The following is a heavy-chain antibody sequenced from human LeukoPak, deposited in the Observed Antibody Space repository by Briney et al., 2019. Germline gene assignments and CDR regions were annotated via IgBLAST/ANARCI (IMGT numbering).Heavy chain of an antibody. V-gene: IGHV1-69*04. Sequence: SVKVSCKSSGGTFSCYAVSWVRPAPGQGIEWMGRIITNLGMANYAQKFQGRVMITADKYTRTAYVELSSLRSEDTAVYYCARGAHYDILTGRHPSARVGCYFDYWGQGTLVTVSS. D-gene: IGHD3-9*01. CDR3: ARGAHYDILTGRHPSARVGCYFDY. CDR1: GGTFSCYA. J-gene: IGHJ4*01. CDR2: IITNLGMA.